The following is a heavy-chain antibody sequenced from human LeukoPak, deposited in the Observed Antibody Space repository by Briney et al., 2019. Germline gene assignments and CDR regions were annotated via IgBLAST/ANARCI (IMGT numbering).Heavy chain of an antibody. CDR1: GFTFSSYS. D-gene: IGHD1-26*01. J-gene: IGHJ4*02. V-gene: IGHV3-21*01. CDR3: ARAGSGSYYEDY. Sequence: GGSLRLSCAASGFTFSSYSMNWVRQAPGKGLEWVSSISSSSSYIYYADSVKGRFTISRDNAKNSLYLQMNSLRAEDTAVYYCARAGSGSYYEDYWGQGTLVTVSS. CDR2: ISSSSSYI.